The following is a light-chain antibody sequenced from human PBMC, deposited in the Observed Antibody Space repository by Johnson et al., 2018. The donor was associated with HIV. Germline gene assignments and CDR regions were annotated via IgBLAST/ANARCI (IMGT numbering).Light chain of an antibody. CDR2: ENN. J-gene: IGLJ1*01. CDR3: GTWDDSLSAYV. CDR1: NSNIGNNF. V-gene: IGLV1-51*02. Sequence: QSVLTQRPSVSAAPGQKVTISCSEINSNIGNNFVSWYQQLPRTAPKLLIYENNRRPSGIHDRFSGSRYGTSATLGITGLQTGDEADYFCGTWDDSLSAYVFGTGTQITVL.